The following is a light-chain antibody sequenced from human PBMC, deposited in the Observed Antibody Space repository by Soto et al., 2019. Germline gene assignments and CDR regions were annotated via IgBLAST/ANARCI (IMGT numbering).Light chain of an antibody. CDR3: QRYGSSPPFT. CDR2: GAS. J-gene: IGKJ2*01. CDR1: QRISSRY. Sequence: VLTQSPGTLSLSPGERATLSCRPSQRISSRYLAWYQQKPVQAPRLLISGASTRATGIPDRFSGSGSGTDFTLTISRLEPEDFAVYFCQRYGSSPPFTFGQGTKVDIK. V-gene: IGKV3-20*01.